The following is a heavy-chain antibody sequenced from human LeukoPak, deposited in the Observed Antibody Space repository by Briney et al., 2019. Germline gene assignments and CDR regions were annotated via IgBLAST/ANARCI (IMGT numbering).Heavy chain of an antibody. D-gene: IGHD4-23*01. CDR3: ARGPSPYGGDNWFDP. Sequence: SETLSLTCTVSGGSISSYYWSWIRQPPGKGLEWIGYIYYSGSTNYNPSLKGRVTISVDTSKNQFSLKLSSVTAADTAVYYCARGPSPYGGDNWFDPWGQGTLVTVSS. V-gene: IGHV4-59*01. CDR1: GGSISSYY. CDR2: IYYSGST. J-gene: IGHJ5*02.